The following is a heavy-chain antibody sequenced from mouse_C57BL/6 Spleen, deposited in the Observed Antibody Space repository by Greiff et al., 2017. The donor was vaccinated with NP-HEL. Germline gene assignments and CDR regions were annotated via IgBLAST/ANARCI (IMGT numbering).Heavy chain of an antibody. CDR1: GYAFSSSW. V-gene: IGHV1-82*01. J-gene: IGHJ4*01. CDR3: AREGAYYSNSYAMDY. Sequence: VQLQQSGPELVKPGASVKISCKASGYAFSSSWMNWVKQRPGKGLEWIGRIYPGDGDTNYNGKFKGKATLTADKSSSTAYMQLSSLTSEDSAVYFCAREGAYYSNSYAMDYWGQGTSVTVSS. CDR2: IYPGDGDT. D-gene: IGHD2-5*01.